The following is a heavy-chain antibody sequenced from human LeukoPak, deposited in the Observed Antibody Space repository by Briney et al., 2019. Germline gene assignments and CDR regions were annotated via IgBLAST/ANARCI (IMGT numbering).Heavy chain of an antibody. CDR2: VYHSGST. D-gene: IGHD1-26*01. J-gene: IGHJ4*02. CDR3: SRESGPFCPFGY. CDR1: GGSISSSNW. Sequence: SETLSLTCAVSGGSISSSNWWSWVRQPPGKGLEWIGEVYHSGSTNYNPSLKSRVTMSVDKSKNQFSLKLSSVTAADTAIYYCSRESGPFCPFGYWGQGTLVTVPP. V-gene: IGHV4-4*02.